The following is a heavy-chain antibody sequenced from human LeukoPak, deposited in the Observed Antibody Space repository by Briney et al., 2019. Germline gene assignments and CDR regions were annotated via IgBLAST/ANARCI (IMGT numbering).Heavy chain of an antibody. CDR3: ARDGGGTIFGMVIILHYMDV. D-gene: IGHD3-3*01. V-gene: IGHV3-23*01. CDR2: LSGSGGST. CDR1: GFTFSNYA. Sequence: PGGSLRLSCAASGFTFSNYAMSWVRQAPGKGLEWVSALSGSGGSTYYADSVKGRFTISRDNSKNTLYLQMNSLRAEDTAVYYCARDGGGTIFGMVIILHYMDVWGKGTTVTVSS. J-gene: IGHJ6*03.